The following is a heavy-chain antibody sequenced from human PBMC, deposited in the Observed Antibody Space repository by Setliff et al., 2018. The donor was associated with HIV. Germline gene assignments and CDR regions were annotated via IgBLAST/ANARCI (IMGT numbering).Heavy chain of an antibody. CDR3: VRGHCNSDTCWFGP. J-gene: IGHJ5*02. D-gene: IGHD1-26*01. CDR2: IKRDGSEK. CDR1: GFTFRNFW. V-gene: IGHV3-7*01. Sequence: GGSLRLSCTASGFTFRNFWMSWVRQAPGKGLEWVANIKRDGSEKHHVDSVKGRFTISRDTAKPSLYLQMNSLRAEDTAVYYCVRGHCNSDTCWFGPWGQGTLVTVSS.